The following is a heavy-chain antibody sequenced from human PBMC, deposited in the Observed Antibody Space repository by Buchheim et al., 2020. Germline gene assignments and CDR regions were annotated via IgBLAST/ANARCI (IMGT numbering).Heavy chain of an antibody. CDR1: GFTFSSYE. V-gene: IGHV3-48*03. D-gene: IGHD3-3*01. Sequence: EVQLVESGGGLVQPGGSLRLSCAASGFTFSSYEMNWVRQAPGKGLEWVSYISSSGSTIYYADSVKGRFTISRDNAKNSLYLQMNSLRAEDTAVYYCARDTIFGVATTTIEYYYYGMDVWGQGTT. CDR3: ARDTIFGVATTTIEYYYYGMDV. CDR2: ISSSGSTI. J-gene: IGHJ6*02.